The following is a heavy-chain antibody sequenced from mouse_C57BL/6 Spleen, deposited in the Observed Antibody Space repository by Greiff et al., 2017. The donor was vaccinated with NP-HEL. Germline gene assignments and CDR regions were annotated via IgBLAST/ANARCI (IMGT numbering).Heavy chain of an antibody. J-gene: IGHJ1*03. CDR3: ARRSYYGSSDWYFDV. CDR1: GFTFSDYY. CDR2: INYDGSST. Sequence: EVQVVESEGGLVQPGSSMKLSCTASGFTFSDYYMAWVRQVPEKGLEWVANINYDGSSTYYLDSLKSRFIISRDNAKNILYLQMSSLKSEDTATYYCARRSYYGSSDWYFDVWGTGTTVTVSS. V-gene: IGHV5-16*01. D-gene: IGHD1-1*01.